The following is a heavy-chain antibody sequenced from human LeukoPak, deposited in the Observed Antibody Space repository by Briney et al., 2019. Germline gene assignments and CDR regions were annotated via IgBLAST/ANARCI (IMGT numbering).Heavy chain of an antibody. CDR1: GFTFSDYY. CDR2: ISGSGSTI. D-gene: IGHD6-19*01. CDR3: ARRQWLAYLDH. J-gene: IGHJ4*02. V-gene: IGHV3-11*01. Sequence: PGGSLRLSCAASGFTFSDYYISWIRQAPGKGLEWVSYISGSGSTIYYADSVKGRFTISRDNAKNSLYLQMNSLRAEDTAVYYCARRQWLAYLDHWGQGSLVTVSS.